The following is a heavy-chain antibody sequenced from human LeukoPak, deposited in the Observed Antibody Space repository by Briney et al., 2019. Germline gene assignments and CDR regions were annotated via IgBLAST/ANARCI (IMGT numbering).Heavy chain of an antibody. V-gene: IGHV4-59*01. Sequence: SETLSLTCTVSGGSISSCYWSWIRQPPGRGLEWVGYIYYSGSTNYNPSLKSRVTISVDTSKNQFSLKLSAVTAADTAVYYCARDRIAVTTDYGMDVWGQGTTVTV. D-gene: IGHD4-11*01. CDR1: GGSISSCY. J-gene: IGHJ6*02. CDR2: IYYSGST. CDR3: ARDRIAVTTDYGMDV.